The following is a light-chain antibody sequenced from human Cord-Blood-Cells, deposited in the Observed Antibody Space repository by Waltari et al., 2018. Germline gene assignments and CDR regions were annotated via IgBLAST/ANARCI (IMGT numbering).Light chain of an antibody. CDR1: SSYVGGYNY. V-gene: IGLV2-14*01. J-gene: IGLJ1*01. CDR3: SSYTSSSTYV. CDR2: DVS. Sequence: QSALTQPASVSGSPGQSITTSCTGTSSYVGGYNYLSWYQQHPGKAPKLMIYDVSNRPSGVSNRFSGSKSGNTASLTISGLQAEDEADYYCSSYTSSSTYVFGTGTKVTVL.